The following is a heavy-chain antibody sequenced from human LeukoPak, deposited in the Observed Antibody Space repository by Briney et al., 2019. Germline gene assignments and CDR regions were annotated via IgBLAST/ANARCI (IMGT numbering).Heavy chain of an antibody. CDR3: ARGLPGVPIDH. V-gene: IGHV3-21*06. CDR2: ITTGSTDI. Sequence: GGSLRLSCAASGFTFSTYNMNWIRQAPGKGLEWVSSITTGSTDIYYADSLKGRFTISRDDAKNSVYLQMNSLRVEDTAVYYCARGLPGVPIDHWGQGILVTVSS. CDR1: GFTFSTYN. J-gene: IGHJ4*02. D-gene: IGHD7-27*01.